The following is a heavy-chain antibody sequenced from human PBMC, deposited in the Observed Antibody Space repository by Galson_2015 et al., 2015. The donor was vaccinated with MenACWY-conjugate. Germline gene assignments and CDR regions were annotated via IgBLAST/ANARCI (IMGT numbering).Heavy chain of an antibody. D-gene: IGHD2-2*01. V-gene: IGHV7-4-1*02. CDR2: INTNTGNP. Sequence: SVKVSCKASGYTFTSYAMNWVRQAPGQGLEWMGWINTNTGNPTYAQGFTGRFVFSLDTSVSTAYLQISSLKAEDTAVYYCAATVPAAPLDYYYYGMDVWGQGTTVTVSS. CDR1: GYTFTSYA. CDR3: AATVPAAPLDYYYYGMDV. J-gene: IGHJ6*02.